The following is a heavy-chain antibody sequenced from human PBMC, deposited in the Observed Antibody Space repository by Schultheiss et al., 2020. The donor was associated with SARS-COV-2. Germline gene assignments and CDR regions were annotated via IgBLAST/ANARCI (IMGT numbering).Heavy chain of an antibody. CDR3: AKDIGVSPIVVVVAALRDYYYGMDV. J-gene: IGHJ6*02. Sequence: GESLKISCAASGFTFSSYAMSWVRQAPGKGLEWVSSISYSGNNTYYADSVKGRFTISRDNSKNTLSLQMNSLRAEDTALYYCAKDIGVSPIVVVVAALRDYYYGMDVWGQGTTVTVSS. CDR1: GFTFSSYA. CDR2: ISYSGNNT. V-gene: IGHV3-23*01. D-gene: IGHD2-15*01.